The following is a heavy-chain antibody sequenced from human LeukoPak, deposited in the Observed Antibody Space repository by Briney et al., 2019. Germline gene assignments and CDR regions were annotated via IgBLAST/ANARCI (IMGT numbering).Heavy chain of an antibody. J-gene: IGHJ4*02. CDR1: GGSISSYY. CDR3: ARGRSYYYGSGSPLDY. V-gene: IGHV4-59*12. Sequence: PSETLSLTCTVSGGSISSYYWSWIRQPPGKGLEWIGYIYYSGSTNYNPSLKSRVTISVDTSKNQFSLKLSSVTAADTAVYYCARGRSYYYGSGSPLDYWGQGTLVTVSS. D-gene: IGHD3-10*01. CDR2: IYYSGST.